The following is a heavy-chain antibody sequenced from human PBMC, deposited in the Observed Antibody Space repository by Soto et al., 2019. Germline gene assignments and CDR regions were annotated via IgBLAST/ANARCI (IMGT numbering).Heavy chain of an antibody. Sequence: QVQLVQSGTEVKKPGASVKVSCKASGYTFTSYGIHWVRQAPGQRLEWMGWINAANGDTKYSPKFEGRVTITGDTSASTGCMELSSLRSEDTAVYYCVRRHVSATGIDWFDPWGQGTLVPVSS. J-gene: IGHJ5*02. CDR2: INAANGDT. CDR3: VRRHVSATGIDWFDP. V-gene: IGHV1-3*01. CDR1: GYTFTSYG. D-gene: IGHD6-13*01.